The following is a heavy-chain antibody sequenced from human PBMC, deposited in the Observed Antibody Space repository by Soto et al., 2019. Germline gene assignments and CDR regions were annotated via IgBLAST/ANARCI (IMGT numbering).Heavy chain of an antibody. CDR1: GYTFTSYG. CDR2: ISAYNGNT. CDR3: ARDPIYGDYENWYFDL. Sequence: QVQLVQSGAEVKKPGASVKVSCKASGYTFTSYGISWVRQAPGQGLEWMGWISAYNGNTNYAQKLQGRVTMTTDTSTSTAYRELRRLRSDDTAVYYCARDPIYGDYENWYFDLWGRGTLVTVSS. D-gene: IGHD4-17*01. V-gene: IGHV1-18*01. J-gene: IGHJ2*01.